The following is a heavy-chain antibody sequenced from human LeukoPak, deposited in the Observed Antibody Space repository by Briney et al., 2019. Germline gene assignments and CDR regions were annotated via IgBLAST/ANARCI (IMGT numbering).Heavy chain of an antibody. CDR2: ISYDGSNK. CDR1: GFTFSSYG. J-gene: IGHJ4*02. V-gene: IGHV3-30*18. Sequence: GGSLRLSCAASGFTFSSYGMHWVRQAPGKGLEWVAVISYDGSNKYYADSVKGRFTISRDNSKNTLYLQMNSLRAEDTAVHYCAKVSTFSSSGPPDYWGQGTLVTVSS. D-gene: IGHD6-13*01. CDR3: AKVSTFSSSGPPDY.